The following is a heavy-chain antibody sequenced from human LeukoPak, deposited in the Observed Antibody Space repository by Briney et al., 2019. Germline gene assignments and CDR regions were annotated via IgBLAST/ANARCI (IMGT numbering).Heavy chain of an antibody. CDR2: ISYDGSNK. J-gene: IGHJ3*02. Sequence: GRSLRLSCAASGFTFSSYAMHWVRQAPGKGLEWVAVISYDGSNKYYADSVKGRFTISRDNSKNTLYLQMNSLRAEDTAVYYCARESIAAAGTGAFDIWGQGTMVIVSS. V-gene: IGHV3-30-3*01. CDR3: ARESIAAAGTGAFDI. CDR1: GFTFSSYA. D-gene: IGHD6-13*01.